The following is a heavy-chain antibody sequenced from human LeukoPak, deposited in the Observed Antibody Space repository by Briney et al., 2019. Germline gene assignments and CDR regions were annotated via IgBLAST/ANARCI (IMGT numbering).Heavy chain of an antibody. Sequence: SVKVSCKASGGTFSSYAISWVRQAPGQGLEWMGRIIPILGIANYAQKFQGRVTITADKSTSTAYMELSSLRSEDTAVYYCARDSGSYWPFFDYWGQGTLVTVSS. D-gene: IGHD1-26*01. CDR1: GGTFSSYA. CDR3: ARDSGSYWPFFDY. V-gene: IGHV1-69*04. J-gene: IGHJ4*02. CDR2: IIPILGIA.